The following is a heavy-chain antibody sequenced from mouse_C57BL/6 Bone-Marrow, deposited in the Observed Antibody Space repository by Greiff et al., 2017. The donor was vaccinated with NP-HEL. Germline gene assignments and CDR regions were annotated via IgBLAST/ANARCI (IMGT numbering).Heavy chain of an antibody. J-gene: IGHJ3*01. CDR2: IDPSDSYT. CDR1: GYTFTSYW. Sequence: QVQLQQPGAELVMPGASVKLSCKASGYTFTSYWMHWVKQRPGQGLEWIGEIDPSDSYTNYNQKFKGKSTLTVDKSSSTAYMQLSSLTSEDSAVYYCARSRRYRYFAYWGQGTLVTVSA. CDR3: ARSRRYRYFAY. V-gene: IGHV1-69*01. D-gene: IGHD2-12*01.